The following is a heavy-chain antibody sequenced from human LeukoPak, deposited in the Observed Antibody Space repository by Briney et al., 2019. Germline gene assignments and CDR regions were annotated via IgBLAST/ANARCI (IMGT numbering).Heavy chain of an antibody. Sequence: SSETLSLTCTVSGGSISSYYWSWIRQPPGKGLEWIGYIYYSGSTNYNPSLKSRVTISVDTSKNQFSLKLSSVTAADTAVYYCARDSPDDGGPWYYYGMDVWGQGTTVTVSS. CDR3: ARDSPDDGGPWYYYGMDV. CDR2: IYYSGST. V-gene: IGHV4-59*01. J-gene: IGHJ6*02. D-gene: IGHD3-16*01. CDR1: GGSISSYY.